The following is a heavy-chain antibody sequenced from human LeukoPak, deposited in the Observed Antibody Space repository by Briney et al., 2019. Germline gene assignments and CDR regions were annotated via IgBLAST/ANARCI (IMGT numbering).Heavy chain of an antibody. D-gene: IGHD2-2*01. CDR3: ARGVRQLLDY. CDR2: IYYSGST. CDR1: GGSISSGGYY. J-gene: IGHJ4*02. V-gene: IGHV4-31*03. Sequence: PSETLSLTCTVSGGSISSGGYYWSWIRQHPGKGLEWIGYIYYSGSTYYNPPLKSRVTISVDTSKNQFSLKLSSVTAADTAVYYCARGVRQLLDYWGQGTLVTVSS.